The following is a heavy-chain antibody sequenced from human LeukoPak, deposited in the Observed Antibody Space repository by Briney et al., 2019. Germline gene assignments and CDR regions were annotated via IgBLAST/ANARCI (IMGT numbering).Heavy chain of an antibody. D-gene: IGHD6-13*01. J-gene: IGHJ4*02. CDR2: IYYSGST. V-gene: IGHV4-59*12. CDR1: GGSISSYY. Sequence: SETLSLTCTVSGGSISSYYWSWIRQPPGKGLEWIGYIYYSGSTNYNPSLKSRVTISVDTSKNQFSLKLSSVTAADTAVYYCARGRSWTLNFDYWGQGTLVTVSS. CDR3: ARGRSWTLNFDY.